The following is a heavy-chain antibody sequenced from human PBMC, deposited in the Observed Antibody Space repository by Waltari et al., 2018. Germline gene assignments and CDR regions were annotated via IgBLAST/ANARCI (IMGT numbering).Heavy chain of an antibody. CDR3: ARDARYGMDV. CDR2: ISRSSSTI. CDR1: GFTFSSYS. Sequence: EVQLVESGGGLVQPGGSLRLSCAASGFTFSSYSMNWVRQAPGKGLELVSYISRSSSTIYYADSVKGRFTISRDNAKNSLYLQMNSLRAEDTAVYYCARDARYGMDVWGQGTTVTVSS. V-gene: IGHV3-48*01. J-gene: IGHJ6*02.